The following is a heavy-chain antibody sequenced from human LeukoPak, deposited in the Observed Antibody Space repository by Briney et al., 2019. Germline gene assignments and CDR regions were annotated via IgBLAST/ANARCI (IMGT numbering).Heavy chain of an antibody. D-gene: IGHD3-9*01. CDR2: IYYSGST. V-gene: IGHV4-61*01. Sequence: PSETLSLTCTVSGGSVSSGSYYWSWIRQPPGKGLEWIGYIYYSGSTNYSPSLKSQVTISVDTSKNQFSLKLSSVTAADTAVYYCARTLRYFDWLLLGIDYWGQGTLVTVSS. J-gene: IGHJ4*02. CDR1: GGSVSSGSYY. CDR3: ARTLRYFDWLLLGIDY.